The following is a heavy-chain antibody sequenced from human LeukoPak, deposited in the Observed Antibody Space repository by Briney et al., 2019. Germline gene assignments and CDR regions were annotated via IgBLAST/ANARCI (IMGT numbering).Heavy chain of an antibody. V-gene: IGHV4-4*02. CDR1: GGSVSSSNW. D-gene: IGHD4-17*01. CDR2: IYHSGST. Sequence: NSSETLSLTCAVSGGSVSSSNWWSWVRQPPGKGLEWIGEIYHSGSTNYNPSLKSRVTISVDKSKNQFSLKLSSVTAADTAVYYCARDGLRGWFDPWGQGTLVTVSS. J-gene: IGHJ5*02. CDR3: ARDGLRGWFDP.